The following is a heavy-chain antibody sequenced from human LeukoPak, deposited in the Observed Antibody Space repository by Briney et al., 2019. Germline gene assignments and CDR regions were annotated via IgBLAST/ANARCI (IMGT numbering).Heavy chain of an antibody. V-gene: IGHV4-39*07. CDR1: GGSISSSSYY. CDR3: ARGAIVGSTAPFGH. Sequence: SETLSLTCTVSGGSISSSSYYWGWIRQPPGKGLEWIGSIYYSGSTYYNPSLKSRVTISVDTSKNQFSLKLSSVTAADTAVYYCARGAIVGSTAPFGHWGQGTLVTVSS. D-gene: IGHD1-26*01. CDR2: IYYSGST. J-gene: IGHJ4*02.